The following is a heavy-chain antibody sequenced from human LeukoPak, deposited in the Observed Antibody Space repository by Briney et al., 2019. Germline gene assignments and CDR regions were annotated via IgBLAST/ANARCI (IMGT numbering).Heavy chain of an antibody. CDR1: GFTFSSYA. CDR3: AKDSRSSSSRGAFDY. V-gene: IGHV3-23*01. Sequence: GGSLRLSCAASGFTFSSYAMSWVRQAPGKGLAWVLAISGSGGSTYFADSVKGRFTISRDNSKNMLYLQMNSLRAEDTAVYYCAKDSRSSSSRGAFDYWGQGTLVTVSS. CDR2: ISGSGGST. D-gene: IGHD6-13*01. J-gene: IGHJ4*02.